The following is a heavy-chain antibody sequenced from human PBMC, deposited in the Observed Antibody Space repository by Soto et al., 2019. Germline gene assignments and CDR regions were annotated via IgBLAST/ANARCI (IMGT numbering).Heavy chain of an antibody. CDR1: GFTFGDYA. CDR3: TRGGAMIVVVNLFDY. CDR2: IRSKAYGGTT. Sequence: LRLSCTASGFTFGDYAMSWVRQAPGKGLEWVGFIRSKAYGGTTEYAASVKGRFTISRDDSKSIAYLQMNSLKTEDTAVYYCTRGGAMIVVVNLFDYWGQGTLVTVS. D-gene: IGHD3-22*01. V-gene: IGHV3-49*04. J-gene: IGHJ4*02.